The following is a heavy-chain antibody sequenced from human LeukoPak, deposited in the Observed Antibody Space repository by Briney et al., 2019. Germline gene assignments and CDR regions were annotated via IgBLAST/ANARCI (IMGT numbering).Heavy chain of an antibody. CDR2: IKPRSGDT. CDR3: ARVTVTTFEY. CDR1: GDTFTGYY. V-gene: IGHV1-2*02. Sequence: ASVKVSCKASGDTFTGYYMHWVRQAPGQGLEWMGWIKPRSGDTNYAQKFQGRVTMTRDTSISTAYMELSRLRSDDTAVYYCARVTVTTFEYWGQGTLVTVSS. J-gene: IGHJ4*02. D-gene: IGHD4-17*01.